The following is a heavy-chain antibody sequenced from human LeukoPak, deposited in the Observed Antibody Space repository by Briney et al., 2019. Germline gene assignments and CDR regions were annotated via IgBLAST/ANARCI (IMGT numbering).Heavy chain of an antibody. V-gene: IGHV3-33*01. Sequence: PGGSLRLSCAASGFTFSSYAMHWVRQAPGKGLEWVAVIWYDGSNKYYADSVKGRFTISRDNSKDTLYLQMNSLRAEDTAVYYCARDSYGLDYWGQGTLVTVSS. CDR1: GFTFSSYA. D-gene: IGHD5-18*01. CDR3: ARDSYGLDY. CDR2: IWYDGSNK. J-gene: IGHJ4*02.